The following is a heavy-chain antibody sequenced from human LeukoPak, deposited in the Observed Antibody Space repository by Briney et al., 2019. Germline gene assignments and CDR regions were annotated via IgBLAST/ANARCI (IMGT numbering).Heavy chain of an antibody. V-gene: IGHV4-59*01. D-gene: IGHD6-13*01. J-gene: IGHJ4*02. CDR1: GSSISSYY. CDR2: IYYSGCT. Sequence: ETLSLTCTVSGSSISSYYWSWIRQPPGKGLEWIGYIYYSGCTNYNPSLKSRVTISVDTSKNQFSLKLSSVTAADTAVYYCARASSSWYIHYWGQGTLVTVSS. CDR3: ARASSSWYIHY.